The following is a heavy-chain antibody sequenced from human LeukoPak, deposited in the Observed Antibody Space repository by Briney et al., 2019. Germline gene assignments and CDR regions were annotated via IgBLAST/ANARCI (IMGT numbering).Heavy chain of an antibody. J-gene: IGHJ3*02. CDR1: GGSISSYY. D-gene: IGHD3-22*01. CDR2: IYTSGST. CDR3: ARDVDEINYYDSSGYYHAFDI. Sequence: SETLSLTCTVSGGSISSYYWSWIRQPAGKGLEWIGRIYTSGSTNYNPSLKSRVTMSVDTSKNQFSPKLSSVTAADTAVYYCARDVDEINYYDSSGYYHAFDIWGQGTMVTVSS. V-gene: IGHV4-4*07.